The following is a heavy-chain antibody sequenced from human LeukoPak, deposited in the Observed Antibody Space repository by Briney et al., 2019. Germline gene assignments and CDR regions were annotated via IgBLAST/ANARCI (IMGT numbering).Heavy chain of an antibody. CDR3: ARSTIQAVREWEYYFDY. D-gene: IGHD1-26*01. CDR1: GGSFSGYY. J-gene: IGHJ4*02. Sequence: PSETLSLTCAVYGGSFSGYYWSWIRQPPGKGLERIGEINHSGSTNYNPSLKSRVTISVDTSKNQFSLKLSSVTAADTAVYYCARSTIQAVREWEYYFDYWGQGTLVTVSS. V-gene: IGHV4-34*01. CDR2: INHSGST.